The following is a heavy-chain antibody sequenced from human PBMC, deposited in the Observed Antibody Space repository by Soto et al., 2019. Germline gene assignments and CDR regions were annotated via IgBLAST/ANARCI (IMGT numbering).Heavy chain of an antibody. CDR1: GFTFSSYA. CDR3: AKNTRGYSSSRYYFDY. Sequence: PVGSLRLSCAASGFTFSSYAMSWVRQAPGKGLEWVSAISGSGGSTYYADSVKGRFTISRDNSKNTLYLQMNSLRAEDTAVYYCAKNTRGYSSSRYYFDYRGQGTLVTVSS. J-gene: IGHJ4*02. CDR2: ISGSGGST. V-gene: IGHV3-23*01. D-gene: IGHD6-6*01.